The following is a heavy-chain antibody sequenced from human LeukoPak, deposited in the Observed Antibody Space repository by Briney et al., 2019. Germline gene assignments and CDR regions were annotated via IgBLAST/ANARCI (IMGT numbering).Heavy chain of an antibody. CDR2: ISWNSGSI. D-gene: IGHD3-10*01. CDR3: AKGVRITMVRGAFDI. J-gene: IGHJ3*02. CDR1: GFTLRSYD. V-gene: IGHV3-9*01. Sequence: PGGSLRLSCVASGFTLRSYDMHWVRQATGKGLEWVSGISWNSGSIGYADSVKGRFTISRDNAKNSLYLQMNSLRTEDTALYYCAKGVRITMVRGAFDIWGQGTMVTVSS.